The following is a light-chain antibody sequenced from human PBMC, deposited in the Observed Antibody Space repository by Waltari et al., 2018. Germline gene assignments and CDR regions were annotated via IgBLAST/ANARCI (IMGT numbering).Light chain of an antibody. J-gene: IGLJ3*02. Sequence: SYELTQPPSVSVSPGQTASITCSGDKWGDKYACWYQQKPGQSPVLVIYQDSKRPSGIPERFSRSNSGNTATLTISGTQAMDEADYYCQAWDSSTGVFGGVTKLTVL. CDR2: QDS. V-gene: IGLV3-1*01. CDR1: KWGDKY. CDR3: QAWDSSTGV.